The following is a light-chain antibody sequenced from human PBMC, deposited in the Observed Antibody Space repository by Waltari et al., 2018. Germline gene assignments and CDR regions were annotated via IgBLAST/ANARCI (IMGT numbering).Light chain of an antibody. Sequence: DIVLTQSPDSLSVSLGERATINCRSSHSVSYTSNNKSYLAWYQQRTGQPPRLLTYWASTRESGVPDRFSGSGSGTDFTLTISSLQSEDVAGYCCQQYDDTPPTFGGGTKVEIK. V-gene: IGKV4-1*01. J-gene: IGKJ4*01. CDR2: WAS. CDR3: QQYDDTPPT. CDR1: HSVSYTSNNKSY.